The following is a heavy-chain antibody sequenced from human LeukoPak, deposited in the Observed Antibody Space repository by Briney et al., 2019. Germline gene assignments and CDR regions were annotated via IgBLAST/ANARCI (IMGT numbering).Heavy chain of an antibody. V-gene: IGHV4-59*01. Sequence: SETLSLSCTLSGGSISSYYWSWLRQPPGKGLEWIGYIYYSGSTNYNPSLTSRVTISVDTSKNQFSLKLSSVTAADTAVYYCARDVYRWFDPWGQGTLVTVSS. D-gene: IGHD5/OR15-5a*01. CDR2: IYYSGST. J-gene: IGHJ5*02. CDR3: ARDVYRWFDP. CDR1: GGSISSYY.